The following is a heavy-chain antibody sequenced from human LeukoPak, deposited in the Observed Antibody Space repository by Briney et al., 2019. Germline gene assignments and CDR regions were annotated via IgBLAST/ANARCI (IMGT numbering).Heavy chain of an antibody. CDR3: ATDRASSSIAARRYYYYMDV. Sequence: ASVKVSCKVSGYTLTELSMRWVRQAPGKGLEWMGGFDPEDGETIYAQEFQGRVTMTEDTSTDTAYMELSSLRSEDTAVYYRATDRASSSIAARRYYYYMDVWGKGTTVTVSS. CDR1: GYTLTELS. D-gene: IGHD6-6*01. CDR2: FDPEDGET. J-gene: IGHJ6*03. V-gene: IGHV1-24*01.